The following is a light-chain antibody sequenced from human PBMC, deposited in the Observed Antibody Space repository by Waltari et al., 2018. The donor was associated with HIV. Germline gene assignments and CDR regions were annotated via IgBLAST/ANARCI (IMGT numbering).Light chain of an antibody. CDR1: QSVTSNY. Sequence: LVLTQSPGTLSLSPGERATLSCRASQSVTSNYLAWYQHKPGRAPRLLIYDASTRATCIPYRFSGSGSGTDFTLIISRLEPEDFAVYYCQQYANSPPMSTFGQGTKLEIK. J-gene: IGKJ2*01. CDR2: DAS. CDR3: QQYANSPPMST. V-gene: IGKV3-20*01.